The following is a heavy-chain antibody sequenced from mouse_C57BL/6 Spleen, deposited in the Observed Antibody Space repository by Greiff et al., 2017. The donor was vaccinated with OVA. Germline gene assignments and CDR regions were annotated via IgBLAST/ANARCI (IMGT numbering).Heavy chain of an antibody. CDR2: IWSDGST. D-gene: IGHD2-1*01. CDR1: GFSLTSYG. CDR3: ATYGNYEGYAMDY. J-gene: IGHJ4*01. V-gene: IGHV2-6*03. Sequence: VKLMESGPGLVAPSQSLSITCTVSGFSLTSYGVHWVRQPPGKGLEWLVVIWSDGSTTYNSALKSRLSISKDNSKSQVFLKMNSLQTDDTAMYYCATYGNYEGYAMDYWGQGTSVTVSS.